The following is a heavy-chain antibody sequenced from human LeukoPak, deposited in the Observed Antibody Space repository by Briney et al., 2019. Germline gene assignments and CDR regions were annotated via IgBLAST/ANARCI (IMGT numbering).Heavy chain of an antibody. CDR2: IYSGGST. Sequence: GGSLRLCCAASGFTVSSNYMSWVRQAPGKGLEGVSVIYSGGSTYYADSVKGRFTISRDNSKNTLYLQMNSLRAEDTAVYYCARSFSYSGSYYDWGQGTLVTVSS. J-gene: IGHJ4*02. CDR3: ARSFSYSGSYYD. V-gene: IGHV3-53*01. D-gene: IGHD1-26*01. CDR1: GFTVSSNY.